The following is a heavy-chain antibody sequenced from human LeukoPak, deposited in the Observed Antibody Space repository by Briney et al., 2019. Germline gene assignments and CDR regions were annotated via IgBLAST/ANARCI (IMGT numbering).Heavy chain of an antibody. D-gene: IGHD1-26*01. J-gene: IGHJ4*02. CDR3: ARSPYAGSYSIDY. V-gene: IGHV3-72*01. CDR1: GLIFSDHY. Sequence: GGSLRLSCAVSGLIFSDHYIDWVRQAPGKGLEWVGRSRNKAQSFTIHYAASVKGRFTISRDDSKNSLYLQMDSLKTEDTAVYYCARSPYAGSYSIDYWGQGTLVTVS. CDR2: SRNKAQSFTI.